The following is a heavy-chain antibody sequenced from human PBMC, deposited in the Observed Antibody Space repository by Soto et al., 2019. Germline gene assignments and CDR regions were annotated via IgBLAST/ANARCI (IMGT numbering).Heavy chain of an antibody. CDR2: IYWDADK. D-gene: IGHD6-19*01. Sequence: QITLKESGPTLVKPTQTLTLTCTFSGFSLSARGMGVGWIRQPPGKALEWLALIYWDADKWYSPSLRSRLTITADTPNNPEVLTMTNMDPVDTATYYCAHRSRGWQYNFPYWGQGTLVTVSS. CDR1: GFSLSARGMG. J-gene: IGHJ4*02. V-gene: IGHV2-5*02. CDR3: AHRSRGWQYNFPY.